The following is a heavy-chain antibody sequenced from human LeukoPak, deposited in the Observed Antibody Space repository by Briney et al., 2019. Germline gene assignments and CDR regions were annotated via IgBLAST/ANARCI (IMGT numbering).Heavy chain of an antibody. CDR2: ISSSGSTI. CDR1: GFTFSSYE. V-gene: IGHV3-48*03. J-gene: IGHJ4*02. D-gene: IGHD5-12*01. Sequence: GGSLRLSCAPSGFTFSSYEMNWVRQSPGKGLECVSYISSSGSTIYYADSVKGRFTISRDNAKNSLYLQMNSLRAEDTDFYYCARRWLRRGIDYWGQGTLVTVSS. CDR3: ARRWLRRGIDY.